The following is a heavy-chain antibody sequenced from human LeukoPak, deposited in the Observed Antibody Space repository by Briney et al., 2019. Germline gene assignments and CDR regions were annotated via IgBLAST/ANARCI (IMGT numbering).Heavy chain of an antibody. CDR2: INPSGGST. D-gene: IGHD4-23*01. V-gene: IGHV1-46*01. CDR3: ATDHAGKRSDSFWSDP. J-gene: IGHJ5*02. CDR1: GYTFTSYY. Sequence: GASVKVSCKASGYTFTSYYMHWVRQAPGQGLEWMGIINPSGGSTSYAQKFQGRVTMTRDTSTSTVYMELSSLISEDTAVYYCATDHAGKRSDSFWSDPWGQGTLVTVSS.